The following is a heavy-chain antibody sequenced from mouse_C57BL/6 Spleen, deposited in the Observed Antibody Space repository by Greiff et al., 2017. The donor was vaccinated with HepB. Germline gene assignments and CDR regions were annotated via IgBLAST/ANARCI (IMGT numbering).Heavy chain of an antibody. Sequence: VKLMESGPELVKPGASVKISCKASGYAFSSSWMNWVKQRPGKGLEWIGRIYPGDGDTNYNGKFKGKATLTADKSSSTAYMQLSSLTSEDSAVYFCARQGYYDYDGFAYWGQGTLVTVSA. J-gene: IGHJ3*01. V-gene: IGHV1-82*01. D-gene: IGHD2-4*01. CDR3: ARQGYYDYDGFAY. CDR2: IYPGDGDT. CDR1: GYAFSSSW.